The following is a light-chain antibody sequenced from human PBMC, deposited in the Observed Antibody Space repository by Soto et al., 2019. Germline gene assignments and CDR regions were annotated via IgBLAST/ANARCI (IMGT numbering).Light chain of an antibody. V-gene: IGKV1-39*01. CDR2: GGS. Sequence: IQMTQSPYSLSASVGDRVTITCRASQGIRNDLGWYQQKPGKAPNLLIHGGSILQSGVPPRFNGGGGGTDFTLTISSLQPEDFASYYCQQIYTIPLTFGGGTKVDIK. CDR1: QGIRND. CDR3: QQIYTIPLT. J-gene: IGKJ4*01.